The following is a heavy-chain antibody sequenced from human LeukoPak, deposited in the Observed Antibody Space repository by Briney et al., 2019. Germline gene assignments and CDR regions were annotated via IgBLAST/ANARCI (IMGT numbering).Heavy chain of an antibody. CDR2: ISSASSYI. J-gene: IGHJ6*03. D-gene: IGHD2-2*01. V-gene: IGHV3-21*01. CDR1: GFTFSTYS. CDR3: ARYCSSSRCLYYYHMDV. Sequence: GGSLRLSCAASGFTFSTYSMNWVRQAPGKGLEWVSSISSASSYIYYADSVKGRFTISRDDAKNSLHLQMNSLRAEDTAVYYCARYCSSSRCLYYYHMDVWGKGTTVTVSS.